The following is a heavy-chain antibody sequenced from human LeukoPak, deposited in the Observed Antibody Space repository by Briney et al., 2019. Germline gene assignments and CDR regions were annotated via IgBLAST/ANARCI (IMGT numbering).Heavy chain of an antibody. J-gene: IGHJ4*02. CDR1: GDSISSYY. Sequence: SETLSLTCTVSGDSISSYYWSWIRQPPGKGLEWLGYTYVTGTTNYNPSLKSRVTISVDTSKNQFSMKLNSVTAADTAVYYCATSKGYSSGWHVDYWGQGTLVTVSS. D-gene: IGHD6-19*01. V-gene: IGHV4-59*01. CDR2: TYVTGTT. CDR3: ATSKGYSSGWHVDY.